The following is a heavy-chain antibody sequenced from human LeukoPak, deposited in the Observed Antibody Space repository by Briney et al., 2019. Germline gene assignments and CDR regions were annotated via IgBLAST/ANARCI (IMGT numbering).Heavy chain of an antibody. Sequence: RASVKVSCKASGYTFTSYYMHWVRQAPGQGLEWMGGIIPIFGTANYAQKFQGRVTITADESTSTAYMELSSLRSEDTAVYYCAREVVVRGVITSYDYWGQGTLVTVSS. J-gene: IGHJ4*02. D-gene: IGHD3-10*01. V-gene: IGHV1-69*13. CDR1: GYTFTSYY. CDR3: AREVVVRGVITSYDY. CDR2: IIPIFGTA.